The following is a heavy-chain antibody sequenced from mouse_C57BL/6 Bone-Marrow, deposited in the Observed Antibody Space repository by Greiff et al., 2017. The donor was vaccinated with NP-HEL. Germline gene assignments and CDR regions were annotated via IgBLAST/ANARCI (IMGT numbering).Heavy chain of an antibody. Sequence: EVKLMESGGGLVKPGGSLKLSCAASGFTFSDYGMHWVRQAPEKGPEWVAYISSGSSTIYYADTVKGRFTISRDNAKNTLFLQMTSLRSEDTAMYYCARPIYGSSYGFAYWGQGTLVTVSA. V-gene: IGHV5-17*01. D-gene: IGHD1-1*01. CDR2: ISSGSSTI. J-gene: IGHJ3*01. CDR3: ARPIYGSSYGFAY. CDR1: GFTFSDYG.